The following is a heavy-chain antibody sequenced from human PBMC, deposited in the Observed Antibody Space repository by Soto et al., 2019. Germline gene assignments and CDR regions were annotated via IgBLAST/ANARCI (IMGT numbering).Heavy chain of an antibody. CDR2: IYYSGST. CDR3: ARRKVQLEPHAFDI. Sequence: PSETLSLTCTVSGGSISSKNYYWGWIRQHPGKGLEWIGYIYYSGSTYYNPSLKSRVTISVDTSKNQFSLKLSSVTAADTAVYYCARRKVQLEPHAFDIWGQGTMVTVSS. J-gene: IGHJ3*02. CDR1: GGSISSKNYY. D-gene: IGHD1-1*01. V-gene: IGHV4-31*03.